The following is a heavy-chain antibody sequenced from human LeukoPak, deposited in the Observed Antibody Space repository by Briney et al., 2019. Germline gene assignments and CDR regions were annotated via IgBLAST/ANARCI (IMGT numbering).Heavy chain of an antibody. V-gene: IGHV3-7*03. J-gene: IGHJ4*02. D-gene: IGHD5-18*01. Sequence: GGSLRLSCAASGFTFSSYWMSWVRQAPGKGLEWVANIKQDGSEKYYVDSVKGRFTISRDNAKNSLYLQMNSLRAEDTAVYYCAKAWAYSYGYLNEYWGQGTLVTVSS. CDR1: GFTFSSYW. CDR3: AKAWAYSYGYLNEY. CDR2: IKQDGSEK.